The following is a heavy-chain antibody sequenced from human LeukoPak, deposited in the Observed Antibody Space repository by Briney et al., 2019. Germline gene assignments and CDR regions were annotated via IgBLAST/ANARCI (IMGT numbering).Heavy chain of an antibody. D-gene: IGHD4-23*01. CDR1: GGSISSYY. CDR2: IYYCGST. J-gene: IGHJ3*02. CDR3: ARGRGVVTAYDI. Sequence: QPSETLSLTCGVSGGSISSYYWSWIRQPPGKGLEWIGYIYYCGSTNYNPSLKSRVTISVDTSKNQFSLKLSSVTAADTAVYYCARGRGVVTAYDIWGQGTMVPVSS. V-gene: IGHV4-59*01.